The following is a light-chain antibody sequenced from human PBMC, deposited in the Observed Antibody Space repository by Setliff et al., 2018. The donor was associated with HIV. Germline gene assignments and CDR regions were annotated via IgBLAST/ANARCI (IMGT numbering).Light chain of an antibody. CDR2: RDD. CDR1: GSNIGTNT. J-gene: IGLJ3*02. CDR3: ATWDASLNAL. Sequence: QSALAQPPSASGTPGQRVTISCSGSGSNIGTNTVNWYQQLPGAAPKLLIYRDDQRPSGVPDRFSGSKSGTSASLAISGLQSEDEADYYCATWDASLNALFGGGTKVTVL. V-gene: IGLV1-44*01.